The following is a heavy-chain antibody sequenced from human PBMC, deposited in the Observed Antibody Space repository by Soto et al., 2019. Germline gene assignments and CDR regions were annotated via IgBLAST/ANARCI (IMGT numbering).Heavy chain of an antibody. CDR2: IYYSGST. Sequence: PSGTLSLTCTVSGGSISSYYWSWIWQPPGKGLEWIGYIYYSGSTNYNPSLKSRVTISVDTSKNQFSLKLSSVTAADTAVYYCAGLRGIAAAVWFDPWGQGTLVTVSS. V-gene: IGHV4-59*01. D-gene: IGHD6-13*01. CDR1: GGSISSYY. CDR3: AGLRGIAAAVWFDP. J-gene: IGHJ5*02.